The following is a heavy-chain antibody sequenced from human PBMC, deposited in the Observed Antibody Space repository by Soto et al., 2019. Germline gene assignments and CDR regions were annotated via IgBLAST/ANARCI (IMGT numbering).Heavy chain of an antibody. CDR1: AGSISSGDYC. CDR3: ARDEYSSPRYYYYGMEV. J-gene: IGHJ6*02. D-gene: IGHD6-13*01. V-gene: IGHV4-30-4*01. CDR2: IYYSGSA. Sequence: PSETLSLTCTVSAGSISSGDYCWSWIRQPPGKGLEWIGYIYYSGSARRYNPSLKSRVTISVDTSKNQFSLKLSSVTAADTAVSYGARDEYSSPRYYYYGMEVWRQGTTVIVAS.